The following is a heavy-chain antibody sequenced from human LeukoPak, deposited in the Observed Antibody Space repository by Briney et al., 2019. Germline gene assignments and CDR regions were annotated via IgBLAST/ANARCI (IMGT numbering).Heavy chain of an antibody. D-gene: IGHD2-21*02. CDR2: ISWNSGSI. Sequence: PGGSLRLSCAASGFTFDGYAMHWVRQAPGKGLEWVSGISWNSGSIGYADSVKGRFTISRDNAKNSLYLQMNSLRAEDTAVYYCARVPSYCGGDCSSGYFDYWGQGILVTVSP. V-gene: IGHV3-9*01. CDR1: GFTFDGYA. CDR3: ARVPSYCGGDCSSGYFDY. J-gene: IGHJ4*02.